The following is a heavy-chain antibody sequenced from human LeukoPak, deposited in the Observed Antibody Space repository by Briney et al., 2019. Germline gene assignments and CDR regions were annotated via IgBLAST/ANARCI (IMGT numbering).Heavy chain of an antibody. CDR2: INPSGGST. CDR3: ARADYGGDYQPFDY. V-gene: IGHV1-46*01. CDR1: GGTFSSYA. J-gene: IGHJ4*02. D-gene: IGHD4-23*01. Sequence: ASVKVSCKASGGTFSSYAISWVRQAPGQGLEWMGIINPSGGSTSYAQKFQGRVTMTRDTSTSTVYMELSSLRSEDTAVYYCARADYGGDYQPFDYWGQGTLVTVSS.